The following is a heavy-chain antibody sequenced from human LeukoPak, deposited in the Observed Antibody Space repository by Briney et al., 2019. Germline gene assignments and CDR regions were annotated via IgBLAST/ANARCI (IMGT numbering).Heavy chain of an antibody. D-gene: IGHD2-2*01. CDR1: GFTFSSYW. V-gene: IGHV3-7*01. CDR2: IKQDGSEK. CDR3: ARDLKWLVPAAPRQH. Sequence: PGGSLRLSCAASGFTFSSYWMSWVRQAPGKGLEWVANIKQDGSEKYYVDSVKGRFTISRDNAKNSLYLQMNSLRAEDTAVYYCARDLKWLVPAAPRQHWGQGTLVTVSS. J-gene: IGHJ1*01.